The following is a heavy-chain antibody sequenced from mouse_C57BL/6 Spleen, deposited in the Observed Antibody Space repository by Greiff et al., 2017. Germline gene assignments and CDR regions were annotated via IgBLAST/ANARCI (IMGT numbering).Heavy chain of an antibody. D-gene: IGHD1-1*01. Sequence: QVQLQQSGAELVKPGASVKLSCKASGYTFTSYWMHWVKQRPGQGLEWIGMIHPNSGSTNYNEKFKSKATLTVDKSSSTAYMQLSSLTSEDAAVYYCARPPYGSSFDYWGQGTTLTVSS. J-gene: IGHJ2*01. CDR2: IHPNSGST. CDR1: GYTFTSYW. CDR3: ARPPYGSSFDY. V-gene: IGHV1-64*01.